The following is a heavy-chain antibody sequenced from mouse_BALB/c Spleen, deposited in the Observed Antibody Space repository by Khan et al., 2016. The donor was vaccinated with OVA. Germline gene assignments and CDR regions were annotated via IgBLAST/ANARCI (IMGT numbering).Heavy chain of an antibody. D-gene: IGHD4-1*02. CDR2: INTYTGQP. J-gene: IGHJ1*01. V-gene: IGHV9-3-1*01. CDR1: GYTFTNYG. CDR3: ARSNSYWYFDV. Sequence: QIQLVPSGPELKKPGETVKISCTASGYTFTNYGMNWVKQAPGKGLKWMGWINTYTGQPTYPDEFKGRFAFSLETSASTAYLQINNLNNEDTATYFCARSNSYWYFDVWGAGTTVIVSS.